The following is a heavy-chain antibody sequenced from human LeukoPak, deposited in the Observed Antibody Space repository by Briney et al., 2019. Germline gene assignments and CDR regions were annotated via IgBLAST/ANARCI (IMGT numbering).Heavy chain of an antibody. CDR2: ISSSSSYI. CDR1: GFTFSSYS. Sequence: GGSLRLSCAASGFTFSSYSMNWVRQAPGKGLEWVSSISSSSSYIYYADSVKGRFTISRDNAKNSLYLQMNSLRAEDTAVYYCARVPKGYCSGGSCYFDYWGQGTLVTVSS. J-gene: IGHJ4*03. D-gene: IGHD2-15*01. CDR3: ARVPKGYCSGGSCYFDY. V-gene: IGHV3-21*01.